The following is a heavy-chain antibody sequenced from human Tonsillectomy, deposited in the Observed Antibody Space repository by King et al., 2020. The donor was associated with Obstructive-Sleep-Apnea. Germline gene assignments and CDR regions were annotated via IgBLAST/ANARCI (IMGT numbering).Heavy chain of an antibody. CDR2: ISYDGDNR. V-gene: IGHV3-30-3*01. J-gene: IGHJ3*02. CDR3: AKDLTYYDGTSGPTPGGLDI. D-gene: IGHD3-3*01. Sequence: VQLVESGGGVVQPGRSLRLSCAASGFPFSSFTMHWVRQAPGKGLEWVAVISYDGDNRYYADSVKGRFTISRDNSKNTLYLQMNSLRAEDTAVYSCAKDLTYYDGTSGPTPGGLDIWGQGTMVTVSS. CDR1: GFPFSSFT.